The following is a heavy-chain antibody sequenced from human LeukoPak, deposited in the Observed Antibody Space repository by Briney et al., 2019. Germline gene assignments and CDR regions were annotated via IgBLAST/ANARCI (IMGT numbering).Heavy chain of an antibody. J-gene: IGHJ4*02. V-gene: IGHV3-33*06. CDR2: IWSNGINK. D-gene: IGHD1-26*01. CDR1: GFTFSTCG. Sequence: GGSLRLSCGASGFTFSTCGMQWVRQAPSKGRGWVAVIWSNGINKYYADSVKGRFTISRDNSKNTLSLQMDSLRVEDTAIYYCAKEYAPFVGFDYWGQGILVTVSS. CDR3: AKEYAPFVGFDY.